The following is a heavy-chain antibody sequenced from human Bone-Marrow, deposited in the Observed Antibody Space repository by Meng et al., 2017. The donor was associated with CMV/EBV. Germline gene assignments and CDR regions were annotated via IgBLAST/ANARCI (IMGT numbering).Heavy chain of an antibody. Sequence: SEPLSLTCTVSGGSVSSGSYYWSWIRQPPGKGLEWIGYIYYSGSTNYNPSLKSRVTISVDTSKNQFSLKLSSVTAADTAVYYCARDPATYDFWSGYIRRDYYYGMDVWGQGTTVTVSS. CDR3: ARDPATYDFWSGYIRRDYYYGMDV. CDR1: GGSVSSGSYY. V-gene: IGHV4-61*01. D-gene: IGHD3-3*01. CDR2: IYYSGST. J-gene: IGHJ6*02.